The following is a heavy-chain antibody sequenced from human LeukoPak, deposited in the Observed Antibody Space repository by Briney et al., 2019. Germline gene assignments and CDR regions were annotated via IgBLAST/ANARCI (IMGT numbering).Heavy chain of an antibody. J-gene: IGHJ2*01. D-gene: IGHD3-22*01. CDR3: ARTTMIVGPRSWYFDL. CDR2: INPNSGGT. CDR1: GYTFTGYY. Sequence: ASVKVSCKASGYTFTGYYMHWVRQAPGQGLEWMGWINPNSGGTNYTQKFQGRVTKTRDTSISTAYMELSRLRSDDTAVYYCARTTMIVGPRSWYFDLWGRGTLVTVSS. V-gene: IGHV1-2*02.